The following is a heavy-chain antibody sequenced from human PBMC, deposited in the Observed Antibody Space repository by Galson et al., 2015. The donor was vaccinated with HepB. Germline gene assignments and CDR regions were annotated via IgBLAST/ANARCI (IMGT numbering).Heavy chain of an antibody. D-gene: IGHD3-22*01. CDR3: TIYSITMIVVGHDAFDI. CDR1: GFTFGDYA. CDR2: IRSKAYGGTT. Sequence: SLRLSCAASGFTFGDYAMSWVRQAPGKGLEWVGFIRSKAYGGTTEYAASVKGRFTISRDDSKSIAYLQMNSLKTEDTAVYYCTIYSITMIVVGHDAFDIWGQGTMVTVSS. J-gene: IGHJ3*02. V-gene: IGHV3-49*04.